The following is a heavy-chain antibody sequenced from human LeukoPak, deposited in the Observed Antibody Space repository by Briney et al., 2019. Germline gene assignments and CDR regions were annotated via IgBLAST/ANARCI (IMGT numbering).Heavy chain of an antibody. J-gene: IGHJ4*02. CDR1: GFTFSSYA. D-gene: IGHD5-12*01. V-gene: IGHV3-23*01. CDR2: ITRSGGST. Sequence: GGSLRLSCVVSGFTFSSYAMSWVRQAPGKGLEWVSAITRSGGSTYYADSVKGRFTISRDNSKNTLYLQMNSLRAEDTAVYYCAKDRLNDNPRVPFDYWGQGTLVTVSS. CDR3: AKDRLNDNPRVPFDY.